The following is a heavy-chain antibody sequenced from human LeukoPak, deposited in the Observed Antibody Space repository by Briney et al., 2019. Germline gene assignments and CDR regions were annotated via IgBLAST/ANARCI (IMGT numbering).Heavy chain of an antibody. J-gene: IGHJ4*02. V-gene: IGHV1-18*01. CDR2: ISAYNGNT. CDR3: ARDLRGVAVAGPAWRY. D-gene: IGHD6-19*01. Sequence: ASVKVSCKASGYTFTSYGISWVRQAPGQGLEWMGWISAYNGNTNYAQKFQGRVTITADKSTSTAYMELSSLRSEDTAVYYCARDLRGVAVAGPAWRYWGQGTLVTVSS. CDR1: GYTFTSYG.